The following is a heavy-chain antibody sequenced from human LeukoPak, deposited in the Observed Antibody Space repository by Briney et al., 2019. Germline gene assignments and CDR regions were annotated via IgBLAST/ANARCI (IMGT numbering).Heavy chain of an antibody. Sequence: ASVKVSCKASGYTFTSYGISWVRQAPGQGLEYMGWINTYNGHTNYGQKLQGRVTVTTDTSTSTAYLELRSLRSDDTAVYYCARDGPRGYFQHWGQGTLITVSS. CDR3: ARDGPRGYFQH. J-gene: IGHJ1*01. CDR2: INTYNGHT. V-gene: IGHV1-18*01. CDR1: GYTFTSYG. D-gene: IGHD1-14*01.